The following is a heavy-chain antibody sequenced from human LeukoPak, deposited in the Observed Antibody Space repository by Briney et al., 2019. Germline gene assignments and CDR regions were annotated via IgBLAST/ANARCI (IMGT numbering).Heavy chain of an antibody. Sequence: PGGSLRLSCAASGFTFSSYSMNWVRQAPGKGLEWVSSISSSSSYIYYADSVKGRFTISRDNAKNSLYLQMNSLRAEDTAVYYCASAGYCSGGSCYSAHNSDYYMDVWGKGTTVTVSS. D-gene: IGHD2-15*01. CDR1: GFTFSSYS. CDR3: ASAGYCSGGSCYSAHNSDYYMDV. V-gene: IGHV3-21*01. CDR2: ISSSSSYI. J-gene: IGHJ6*03.